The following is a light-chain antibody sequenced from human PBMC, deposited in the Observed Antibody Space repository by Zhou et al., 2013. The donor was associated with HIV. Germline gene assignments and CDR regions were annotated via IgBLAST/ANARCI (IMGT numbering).Light chain of an antibody. CDR1: QSVSSY. V-gene: IGKV3-20*01. CDR2: GTS. Sequence: EIVLTQSPATLSLSPGERATLSCRASQSVSSYLAWYQQKPGQPPTLLIYGTSSRATGIPDRFSGSGSGTDFTLTINRLEPEDVAVYYCQNYGSSLPWTFGPGTRVEIK. CDR3: QNYGSSLPWT. J-gene: IGKJ1*01.